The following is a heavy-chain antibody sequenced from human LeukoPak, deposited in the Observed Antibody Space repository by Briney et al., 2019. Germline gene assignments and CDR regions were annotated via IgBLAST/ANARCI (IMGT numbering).Heavy chain of an antibody. CDR1: GFTFDDYA. Sequence: PGRSLRLSCPASGFTFDDYAMHWVRQAPGKGLEWVSGISWNSGSIGYADSVKGRFTISRDNAKNSLYLQMNSLRAEDTALYYCAKDSGVERDGYNSPDYWGQGTLVTVSS. V-gene: IGHV3-9*01. CDR3: AKDSGVERDGYNSPDY. CDR2: ISWNSGSI. J-gene: IGHJ4*02. D-gene: IGHD5-24*01.